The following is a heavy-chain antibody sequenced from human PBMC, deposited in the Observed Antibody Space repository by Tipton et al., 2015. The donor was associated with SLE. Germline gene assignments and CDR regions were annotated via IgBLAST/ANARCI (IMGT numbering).Heavy chain of an antibody. CDR2: IYYSGRT. D-gene: IGHD6-19*01. J-gene: IGHJ4*02. V-gene: IGHV4-34*01. CDR3: ARVLGRTYTVAGPYYFDY. Sequence: LRLSCAVYGGSFSGYYWSWIRQPPGKGLEWIGSIYYSGRTYSNPSLKSRVTISVDTSKNQFSLKLSSVTAADTAVYYCARVLGRTYTVAGPYYFDYWGQGTLVTVSS. CDR1: GGSFSGYY.